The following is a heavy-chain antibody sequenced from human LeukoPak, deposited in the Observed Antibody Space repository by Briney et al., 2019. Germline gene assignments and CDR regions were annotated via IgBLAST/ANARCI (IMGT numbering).Heavy chain of an antibody. Sequence: GGSLRLSCAASGFTFSSYAMSWVRQAPGKGLEWVSAISGSGDSTYYEDSVKGRFTISRDNSKNTVYLQVNSLRAEDTAMYHCAGLSGTSGTTSRVLHYWGQGTLVTVSS. CDR3: AGLSGTSGTTSRVLHY. CDR1: GFTFSSYA. D-gene: IGHD1-1*01. CDR2: ISGSGDST. V-gene: IGHV3-23*01. J-gene: IGHJ4*02.